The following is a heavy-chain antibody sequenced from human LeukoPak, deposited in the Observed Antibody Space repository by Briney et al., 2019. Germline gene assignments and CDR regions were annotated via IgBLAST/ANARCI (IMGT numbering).Heavy chain of an antibody. V-gene: IGHV1-2*02. CDR2: INPNSGGT. Sequence: GASVKVSCKASGYTFTGYYMHWVRQAPGHGLEWMGWINPNSGGTNYAQKFQGRVTMTRDTSISTAYMELSRLRSDDTAVYYCARDLRYYYDSSGEPPCFDPWGQGTLVTVSS. D-gene: IGHD3-22*01. CDR3: ARDLRYYYDSSGEPPCFDP. CDR1: GYTFTGYY. J-gene: IGHJ5*02.